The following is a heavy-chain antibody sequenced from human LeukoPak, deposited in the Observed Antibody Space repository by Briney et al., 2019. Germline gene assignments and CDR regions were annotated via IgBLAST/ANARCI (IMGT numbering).Heavy chain of an antibody. CDR1: GGSVSSYY. Sequence: SETLSLTCTVSGGSVSSYYWSWIRRPPGRGLEWIAYLSHSGSSDSNPSLTSRVTALVDTSKNQFSLKLTSVTAADTAVYYCARARYANAWYAFDIWGHGTMVTVSS. CDR3: ARARYANAWYAFDI. J-gene: IGHJ3*02. V-gene: IGHV4-59*02. CDR2: LSHSGSS. D-gene: IGHD2-2*01.